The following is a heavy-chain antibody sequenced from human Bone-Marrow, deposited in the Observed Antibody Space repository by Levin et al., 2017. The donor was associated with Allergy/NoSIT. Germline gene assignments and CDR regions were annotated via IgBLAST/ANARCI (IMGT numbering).Heavy chain of an antibody. CDR3: ARRYATYSSSSASTGTYYYYYYMDV. V-gene: IGHV4-59*01. CDR1: GGSISSYY. J-gene: IGHJ6*03. D-gene: IGHD6-6*01. CDR2: IYYSGST. Sequence: SETLSLTCTVSGGSISSYYWSWIRQPPGKGLEWIGYIYYSGSTNYNPSLKSRVTISVDTSKNQFSLKLSSVTAADTAVYYCARRYATYSSSSASTGTYYYYYYMDVWGKGTTVTVSS.